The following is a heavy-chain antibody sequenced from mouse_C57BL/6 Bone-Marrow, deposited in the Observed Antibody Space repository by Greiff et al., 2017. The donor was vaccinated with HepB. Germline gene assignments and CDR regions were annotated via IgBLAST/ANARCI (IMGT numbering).Heavy chain of an antibody. CDR2: ISYDGSN. Sequence: DVQLQESGPGLVKPSQSLSLTCSVTGYSITSGYYWNWIRQFPGNKLEWMGYISYDGSNNYNPSLKNRISITRDTSKNQFFLKLNSVTTEDTATYYCARVWDEAYWGQGTLVTVSA. D-gene: IGHD4-1*01. J-gene: IGHJ3*01. V-gene: IGHV3-6*01. CDR3: ARVWDEAY. CDR1: GYSITSGYY.